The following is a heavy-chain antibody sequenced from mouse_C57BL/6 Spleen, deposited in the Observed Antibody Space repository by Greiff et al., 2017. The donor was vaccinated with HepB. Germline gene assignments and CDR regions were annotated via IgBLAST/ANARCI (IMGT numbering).Heavy chain of an antibody. J-gene: IGHJ4*01. CDR3: ASPLITTVVATGAMDY. Sequence: EVKLQESGGGLVKPGGSLKLSCAASGFTFSDYGMHWVRQAPEKGLEWVAYISSGSSTIYYADTVKGRFTISRDNAKNTLFLQMTSLRSEDTAMYYCASPLITTVVATGAMDYWGQGTSVTVSS. V-gene: IGHV5-17*01. CDR2: ISSGSSTI. D-gene: IGHD1-1*01. CDR1: GFTFSDYG.